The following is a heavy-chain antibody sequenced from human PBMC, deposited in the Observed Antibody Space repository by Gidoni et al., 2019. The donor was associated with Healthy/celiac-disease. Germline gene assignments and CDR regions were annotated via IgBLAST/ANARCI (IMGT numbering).Heavy chain of an antibody. D-gene: IGHD2-15*01. CDR2: IKSKTDGGTT. CDR3: IPTTVVPFDY. CDR1: GFPFSHAW. J-gene: IGHJ4*02. Sequence: DVQPLESGGGLVKPGGSVRLAGAASGFPFSHAWMSWVRQAPGRGLEWVGRIKSKTDGGTTDYAAPVKGRFTISRDDSKNTLYLQMNSLKTEDTAVYYCIPTTVVPFDYWGQGTLVTVSS. V-gene: IGHV3-15*01.